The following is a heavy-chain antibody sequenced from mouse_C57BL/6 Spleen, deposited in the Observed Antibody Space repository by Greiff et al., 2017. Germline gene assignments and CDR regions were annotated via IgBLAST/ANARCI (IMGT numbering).Heavy chain of an antibody. CDR2: IYPGSGST. CDR1: GYTFTSYW. V-gene: IGHV1-55*01. CDR3: ARQDYYGSSYDYAMDY. D-gene: IGHD1-1*01. Sequence: QVHVKQPGAELVKPGASVKMSCKASGYTFTSYWITWVKQRPGQGLEWIGDIYPGSGSTNYNEKFKSKATLTVDTSSSTAYMQLSSLTSEDSAVYYCARQDYYGSSYDYAMDYWGQGTSVTVSS. J-gene: IGHJ4*01.